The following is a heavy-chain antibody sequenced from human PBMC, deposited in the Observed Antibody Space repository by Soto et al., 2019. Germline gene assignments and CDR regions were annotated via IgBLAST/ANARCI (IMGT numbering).Heavy chain of an antibody. CDR1: GFNVCSTF. CDR3: ARGPHVGISTS. CDR2: IYSGGST. V-gene: IGHV3-53*01. J-gene: IGHJ4*02. D-gene: IGHD2-2*01. Sequence: PGGPRRLSCAASGFNVCSTFMSWARQAQGKGLEWLSVIYSGGSTYYAESAKGRFTISRDNSKNTLNLQMTALRVEDPAVYYCARGPHVGISTSWRQGTLVTVSS.